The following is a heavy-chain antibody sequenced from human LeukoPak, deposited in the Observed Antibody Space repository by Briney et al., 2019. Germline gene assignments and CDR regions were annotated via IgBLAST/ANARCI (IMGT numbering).Heavy chain of an antibody. CDR2: IYSSGST. V-gene: IGHV4-4*07. J-gene: IGHJ4*02. CDR1: GGPISSYY. D-gene: IGHD6-19*01. Sequence: SETLSLTCTVSGGPISSYYWSWIRQPAGKGLEWIGRIYSSGSTNYNPSLKSRVSMSVDTSKSQFSLKLSSVTAADTAVYYCARRVPLPGWYSLGSHFDYWGQGTLVTVSS. CDR3: ARRVPLPGWYSLGSHFDY.